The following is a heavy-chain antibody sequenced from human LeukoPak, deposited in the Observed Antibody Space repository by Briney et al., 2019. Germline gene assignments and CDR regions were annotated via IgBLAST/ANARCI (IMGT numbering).Heavy chain of an antibody. Sequence: SETLSLTCTVSGGSISSYYWGWIRQPPGKGLEWIGYIYYSGSTNYNPSLKSRVTISVDTSKNQFSLKLSSVTAADTAVYYCARHYDFWSGYWYNWFDPWGQGTLVTVSS. CDR3: ARHYDFWSGYWYNWFDP. D-gene: IGHD3-3*01. CDR1: GGSISSYY. J-gene: IGHJ5*02. CDR2: IYYSGST. V-gene: IGHV4-59*01.